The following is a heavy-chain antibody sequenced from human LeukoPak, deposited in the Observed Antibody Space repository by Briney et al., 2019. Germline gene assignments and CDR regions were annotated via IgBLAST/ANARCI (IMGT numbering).Heavy chain of an antibody. CDR2: IYYSGST. Sequence: SETLSLTCTVSGGSISSYYWSWIRQPPGKGLEWIGYIYYSGSTNYNPSLKSRVTISVDTSKNQFSLKLSSVTAADTAVYYCARYNWNDRYHYYGMDVWGQGTTVTVS. V-gene: IGHV4-59*08. D-gene: IGHD1-1*01. CDR3: ARYNWNDRYHYYGMDV. J-gene: IGHJ6*02. CDR1: GGSISSYY.